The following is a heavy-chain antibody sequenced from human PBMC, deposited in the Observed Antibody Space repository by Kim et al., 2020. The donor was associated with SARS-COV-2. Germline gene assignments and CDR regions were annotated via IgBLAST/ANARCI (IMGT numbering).Heavy chain of an antibody. CDR2: ISGSGGST. CDR3: AKDYYDSSGYYYPWDY. D-gene: IGHD3-22*01. Sequence: GGSLRLSCAASGFTFSSYAMSWVRQAPGKGLEWVSAISGSGGSTYYADSVKGRFTISRDNSKNTLYLQMNSLRAEDTAVYYCAKDYYDSSGYYYPWDYSGQGALVTSSS. J-gene: IGHJ4*02. CDR1: GFTFSSYA. V-gene: IGHV3-23*01.